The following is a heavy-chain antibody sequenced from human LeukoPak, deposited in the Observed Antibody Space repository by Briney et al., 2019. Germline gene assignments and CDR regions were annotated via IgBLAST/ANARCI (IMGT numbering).Heavy chain of an antibody. Sequence: GGSLRLSCTASGFTFGDHAMSWVRQAPGKGRECVGFIRSKAYRGTTEYAGSVKGRFIISRDNSKSIAYLQMNSLKTEDTGMYYCTRGPIQLGFHSGMDVWGQGTTVIVS. D-gene: IGHD5-18*01. J-gene: IGHJ6*02. CDR2: IRSKAYRGTT. CDR1: GFTFGDHA. V-gene: IGHV3-49*04. CDR3: TRGPIQLGFHSGMDV.